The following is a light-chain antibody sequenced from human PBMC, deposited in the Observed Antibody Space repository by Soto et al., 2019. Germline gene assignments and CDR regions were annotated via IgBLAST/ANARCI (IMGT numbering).Light chain of an antibody. Sequence: EIVMAESPATLSVSTGERATLSCRASQSVSSNLAWYQQKPGQAPRLLIYGASTRATGIPARFSGSGSGTEFTLTISSLQSEDFAVYYCQQYGSSPRTFGQVTIVDIK. CDR3: QQYGSSPRT. V-gene: IGKV3-15*01. J-gene: IGKJ1*01. CDR2: GAS. CDR1: QSVSSN.